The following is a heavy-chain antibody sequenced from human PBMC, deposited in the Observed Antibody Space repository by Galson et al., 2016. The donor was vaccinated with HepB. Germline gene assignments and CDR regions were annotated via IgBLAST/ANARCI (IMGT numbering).Heavy chain of an antibody. CDR3: VKDMAERAYYPDY. J-gene: IGHJ4*02. V-gene: IGHV3-9*01. CDR1: GFIFDDCA. D-gene: IGHD5-24*01. CDR2: ISWNSGTI. Sequence: SLRLSCAASGFIFDDCAMHWVRQAPGKGLEWVPSISWNSGTIAYARSVRGRFTISRDNAKNSLYLQMNSLGTEDPGVYYCVKDMAERAYYPDYWGQGTLVAVSS.